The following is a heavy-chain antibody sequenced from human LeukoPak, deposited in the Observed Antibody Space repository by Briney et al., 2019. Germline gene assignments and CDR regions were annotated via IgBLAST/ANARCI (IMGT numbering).Heavy chain of an antibody. CDR2: IYYSGST. D-gene: IGHD6-13*01. CDR1: GGSISSGGYY. CDR3: ARARHTAAAGTSFDY. Sequence: SETLSLTCTVSGGSISSGGYYWSWIRQHRGKGLEWIGYIYYSGSTYYNPSLKSRVTISVDTSKNQFSLKLSSVTAADTAVYYCARARHTAAAGTSFDYWGQGTLVTVSS. J-gene: IGHJ4*02. V-gene: IGHV4-31*03.